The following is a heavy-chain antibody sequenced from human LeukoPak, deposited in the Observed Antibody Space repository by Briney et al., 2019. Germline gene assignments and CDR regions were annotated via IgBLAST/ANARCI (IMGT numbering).Heavy chain of an antibody. Sequence: GGSLRLSCAASGFTFSVFSMNWVRQAPGKGLEWVSSITTSSTNIYYADSVKGRFTISRDNAKNALYLQMNSLRAEDMALYYCAKGGGGRLIYYYYMDVWGKGTTVTVSS. CDR3: AKGGGGRLIYYYYMDV. J-gene: IGHJ6*03. V-gene: IGHV3-21*04. CDR2: ITTSSTNI. D-gene: IGHD3-16*01. CDR1: GFTFSVFS.